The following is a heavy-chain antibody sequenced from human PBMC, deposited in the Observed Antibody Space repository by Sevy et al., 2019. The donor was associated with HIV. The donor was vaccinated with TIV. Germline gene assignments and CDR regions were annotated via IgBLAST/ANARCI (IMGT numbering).Heavy chain of an antibody. J-gene: IGHJ6*02. CDR1: GFTFNDYA. D-gene: IGHD3-3*01. Sequence: GGSLRLSCAASGFTFNDYAMSWVRQAPGKGLEWVSTISGRGDTTNYADSVKGRFTISRDNSKNTLYLQMNSLRAEDLAVLYCAKDHYTAVTIFGVITPGYYGMDVWGQRTTVTVSS. CDR2: ISGRGDTT. CDR3: AKDHYTAVTIFGVITPGYYGMDV. V-gene: IGHV3-23*01.